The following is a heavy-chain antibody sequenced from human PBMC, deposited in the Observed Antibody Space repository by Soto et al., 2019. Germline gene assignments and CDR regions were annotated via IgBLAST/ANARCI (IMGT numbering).Heavy chain of an antibody. CDR2: IYATGTT. CDR3: VRDGTKTLRDWFDP. D-gene: IGHD1-1*01. CDR1: GASISGFY. J-gene: IGHJ5*02. Sequence: SVTLSLTCTVSGASISGFYWSWIRKSAGKGLEWIGRIYATGTTDYNPSLKSRVMMSVDTSKKQFSLKLSSVTAADTAVYYCVRDGTKTLRDWFDPWGQGISVTVSS. V-gene: IGHV4-4*07.